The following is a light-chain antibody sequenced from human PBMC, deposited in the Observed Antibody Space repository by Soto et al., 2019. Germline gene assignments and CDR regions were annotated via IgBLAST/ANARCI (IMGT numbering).Light chain of an antibody. CDR1: QSVSSSY. CDR3: QQYGSSPRT. Sequence: ESVLTQSPGTLSLSPGERATLSCRASQSVSSSYLAWYQQKPGQAPRLLIYGASSRATGIPDRFSGSGSVTAFTLTISRLEPEDFAVYYCQQYGSSPRTFGQGTKVEIK. CDR2: GAS. V-gene: IGKV3-20*01. J-gene: IGKJ1*01.